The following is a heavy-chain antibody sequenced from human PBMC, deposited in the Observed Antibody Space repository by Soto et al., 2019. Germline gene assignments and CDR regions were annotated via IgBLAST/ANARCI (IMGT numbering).Heavy chain of an antibody. Sequence: GASVKVSCKASVYTFTSYAISWVRQAPGQGLEWMGWISAYNGNTNYAQKLQGRVTMTTDTSTSTAYMELRSLRSDDTAVYYCGRDLHGDPYYWGQGTLVTVSS. CDR1: VYTFTSYA. CDR3: GRDLHGDPYY. V-gene: IGHV1-18*01. CDR2: ISAYNGNT. D-gene: IGHD4-17*01. J-gene: IGHJ4*02.